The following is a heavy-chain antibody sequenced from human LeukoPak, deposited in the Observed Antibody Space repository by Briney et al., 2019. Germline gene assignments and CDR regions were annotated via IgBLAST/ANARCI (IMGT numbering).Heavy chain of an antibody. CDR3: ATGNCGGDCYSGWFDP. CDR1: GGSISSGGYS. V-gene: IGHV4-30-2*01. CDR2: IYHSGST. D-gene: IGHD2-21*02. Sequence: PSETLSLTCAVSGGSISSGGYSWSWIRQPPGKGLERIGYIYHSGSTYYNPSLKSRVTISVDRSKNQFSLKLSSVTAADTAVYYCATGNCGGDCYSGWFDPWGQGTLGTVSS. J-gene: IGHJ5*02.